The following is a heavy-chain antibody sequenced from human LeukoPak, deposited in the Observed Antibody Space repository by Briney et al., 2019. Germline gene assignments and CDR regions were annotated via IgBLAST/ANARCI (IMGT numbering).Heavy chain of an antibody. Sequence: SQTLSLTCTVSGGSTTSDDYSWSWIRQPPGKGLEWIGYIYYSGNTYYNPSLKSRVTISVDTSKNQFSLKLSSVTAADTAVYYCARTYIDYLPLWGQGTLVTVSS. CDR3: ARTYIDYLPL. D-gene: IGHD4-11*01. V-gene: IGHV4-30-4*01. CDR1: GGSTTSDDYS. CDR2: IYYSGNT. J-gene: IGHJ4*02.